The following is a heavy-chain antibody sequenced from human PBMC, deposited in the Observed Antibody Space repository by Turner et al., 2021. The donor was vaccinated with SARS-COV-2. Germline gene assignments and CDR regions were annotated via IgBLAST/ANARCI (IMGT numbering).Heavy chain of an antibody. CDR2: ITGSADST. CDR1: GFPFSSNA. Sequence: EAQLMESGGSLVPSGRSLGFSCAVSGFPFSSNAMTWVRRAARKGREWDSSITGSADSTQYADSVKGRFTISRDNSKNTLHLQMNSRRAEDTAIYYCAKDREGTGADYFDYWGQGTLVTVSS. V-gene: IGHV3-23*01. J-gene: IGHJ4*02. D-gene: IGHD6-19*01. CDR3: AKDREGTGADYFDY.